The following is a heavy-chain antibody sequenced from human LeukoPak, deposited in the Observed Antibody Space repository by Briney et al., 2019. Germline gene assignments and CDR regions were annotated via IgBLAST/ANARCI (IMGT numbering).Heavy chain of an antibody. CDR2: ISSSSSYI. V-gene: IGHV3-21*01. D-gene: IGHD3-3*01. J-gene: IGHJ4*02. Sequence: GGSLRLSCAASGFTFSSYSMNWVRQAPGKGLEWVSSISSSSSYIYYADSVKGRFTISRDNAKNPLYLQMNSLRAEDTAVYYCARGGYYDFWSGPITHDYWGQGTLVTVSS. CDR1: GFTFSSYS. CDR3: ARGGYYDFWSGPITHDY.